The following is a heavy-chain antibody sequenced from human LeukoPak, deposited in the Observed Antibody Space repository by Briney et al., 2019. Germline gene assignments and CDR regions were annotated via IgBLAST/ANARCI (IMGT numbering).Heavy chain of an antibody. CDR3: AKLAVAGNNAFDI. CDR2: ISGSGGDT. Sequence: GGSLRLSCVASGFTFSKSAMSWVRLPPGKGLEWVSAISGSGGDTYYADSVKGRFTISRDNSKNTLYLQMNSLRAEDTAVYYCAKLAVAGNNAFDIWGQGTMVTVSS. J-gene: IGHJ3*02. CDR1: GFTFSKSA. V-gene: IGHV3-23*01. D-gene: IGHD6-19*01.